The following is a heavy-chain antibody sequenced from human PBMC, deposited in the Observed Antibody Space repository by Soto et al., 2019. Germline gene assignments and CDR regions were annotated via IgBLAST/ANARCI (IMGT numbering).Heavy chain of an antibody. CDR1: GFTVSSNY. CDR3: ARETNGLYSSSDY. CDR2: IYSGGST. D-gene: IGHD2-8*01. V-gene: IGHV3-66*01. J-gene: IGHJ4*02. Sequence: EVQLVESGGGLVQPGGSLRLSCAASGFTVSSNYMSWVRQAPGKGLEWVSVIYSGGSTYYADSVKGRFTISRDNSKNTLYLQMNSLRAEDTAVYYCARETNGLYSSSDYWGQGTLVTVSS.